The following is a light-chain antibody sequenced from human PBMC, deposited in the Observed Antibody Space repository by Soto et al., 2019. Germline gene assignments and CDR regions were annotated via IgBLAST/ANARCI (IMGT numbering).Light chain of an antibody. V-gene: IGLV2-14*01. CDR1: SSDVGGYNY. CDR3: SSYTSSSTLV. CDR2: EVS. Sequence: QSALTQPASVSGSPGQSITISCTGTSSDVGGYNYVSWYQQHPGKAPKLMIYEVSNRPSGVSNRFSGSKSGNTASLTISGLQAEDEADYYGSSYTSSSTLVFGTGTKPTVL. J-gene: IGLJ1*01.